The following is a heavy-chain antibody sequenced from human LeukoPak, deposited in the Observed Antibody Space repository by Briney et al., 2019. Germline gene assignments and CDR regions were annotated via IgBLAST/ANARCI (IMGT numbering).Heavy chain of an antibody. J-gene: IGHJ3*02. CDR1: AYTFTTNG. V-gene: IGHV1-18*04. Sequence: ASVTVSCKASAYTFTTNGVSWVRQAHGQGLEWLAWISPYDGDTNYTPDLQGRVTLSTYTSTSTAYMELTSLRSDDTTVYYSAGLRGGIYSSRDAFDIWGQGTMVTVSS. CDR2: ISPYDGDT. D-gene: IGHD2-2*01. CDR3: AGLRGGIYSSRDAFDI.